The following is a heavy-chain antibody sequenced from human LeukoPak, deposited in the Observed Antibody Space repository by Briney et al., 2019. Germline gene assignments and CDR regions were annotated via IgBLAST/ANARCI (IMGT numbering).Heavy chain of an antibody. Sequence: PSETLSLTCTVSGGSISSGGHSWSWIRQPPGKGLEWIGYIYHSGSGSTYYNPSLKSRVTISVDTSKNQFSLRLSSVTAADTAVYYCARGTAVAGTWGQGTLVTVSS. CDR2: IYHSGSGST. CDR1: GGSISSGGHS. D-gene: IGHD6-19*01. J-gene: IGHJ5*02. V-gene: IGHV4-30-2*01. CDR3: ARGTAVAGT.